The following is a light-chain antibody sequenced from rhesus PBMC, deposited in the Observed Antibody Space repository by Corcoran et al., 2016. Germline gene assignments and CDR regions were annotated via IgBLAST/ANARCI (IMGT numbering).Light chain of an antibody. V-gene: IGKV4-1*01. CDR2: WAD. CDR3: QQYYDTPYT. Sequence: DIVMAQSPDSLAVSLGERVTINCKSSQSLLYSSNYKNYLAWYQQKPVQAPKLLIYWADTRESGVPNRVSGSGSGTDFTLTISCLQAEDVAVYYCQQYYDTPYTFGQGTKVEI. J-gene: IGKJ2*01. CDR1: QSLLYSSNYKNY.